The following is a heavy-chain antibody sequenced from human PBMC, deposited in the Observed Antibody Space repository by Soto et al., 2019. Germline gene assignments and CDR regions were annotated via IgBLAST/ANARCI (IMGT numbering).Heavy chain of an antibody. CDR1: GFTFSSYP. J-gene: IGHJ5*02. CDR3: ARLPLA. Sequence: QVQLLESGGDLVQPGRSLRLSCAASGFTFSSYPMHWVRQAPGKGLEWVAFISYNTNNKQYADSVSGRFTISRDNGKKTVYLQMSSLRPEDTAVYYCARLPLAWGQGTLVTVSS. CDR2: ISYNTNNK. V-gene: IGHV3-30-3*01.